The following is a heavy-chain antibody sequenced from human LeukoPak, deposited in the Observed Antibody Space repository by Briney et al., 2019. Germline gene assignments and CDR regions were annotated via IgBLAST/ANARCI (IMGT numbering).Heavy chain of an antibody. CDR3: ARIGFCSSTSCARFDY. CDR1: GYTFTSYA. J-gene: IGHJ4*02. D-gene: IGHD2-2*01. V-gene: IGHV7-4-1*02. Sequence: ASVKVSCKASGYTFTSYAMNWVRQAPGQGLEWMGWINTNTGNPTYAQGFTGRFVFSLDTSVSTAYLQISSLKAEDTAVYYCARIGFCSSTSCARFDYWGQGILVTVSS. CDR2: INTNTGNP.